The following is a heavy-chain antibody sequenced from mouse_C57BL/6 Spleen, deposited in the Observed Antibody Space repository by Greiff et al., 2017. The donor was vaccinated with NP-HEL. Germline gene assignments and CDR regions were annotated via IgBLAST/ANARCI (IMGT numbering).Heavy chain of an antibody. CDR1: GYTFTGYW. CDR3: ARGLYYYGSSYWYFDV. J-gene: IGHJ1*03. CDR2: ILPGSGST. Sequence: LQESGAELMKPGASVKLSCKATGYTFTGYWIEWVKQRPGHGLEWIGEILPGSGSTNYNEKFKGKATFNADTSYNTAYMQLSSLTTEDSAIYYCARGLYYYGSSYWYFDVWGTGTTVTVSS. D-gene: IGHD1-1*01. V-gene: IGHV1-9*01.